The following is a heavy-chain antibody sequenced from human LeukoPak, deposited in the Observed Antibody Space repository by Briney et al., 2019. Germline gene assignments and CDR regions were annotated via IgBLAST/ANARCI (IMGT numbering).Heavy chain of an antibody. CDR3: ARDRPTGASRVFLVQ. V-gene: IGHV3-21*01. Sequence: GGSLRLSCAPSVLTFRSSSMTGAPDTPEGGVGCVSSTSSGSRPTYYAHSVRGRSTISIDNAKNSLYLLMNRLRAEDTAVYYCARDRPTGASRVFLVQWGQGTLVTVSS. D-gene: IGHD1-26*01. CDR1: VLTFRSSS. CDR2: TSSGSRPT. J-gene: IGHJ4*02.